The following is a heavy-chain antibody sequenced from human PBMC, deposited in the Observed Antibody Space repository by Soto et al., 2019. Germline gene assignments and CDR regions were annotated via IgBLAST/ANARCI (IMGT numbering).Heavy chain of an antibody. J-gene: IGHJ6*02. V-gene: IGHV3-23*01. CDR3: AKGLGNAKEV. CDR2: LTASGLNT. Sequence: EVQLLESGGGLVQPGGSLSLSCSAPGFNFGSFGMSWFGQAPGKGLEWVSGLTASGLNTYYTDSVKGRFTISRDNSRNTVYLQMSGLRVEDTAVFHCAKGLGNAKEVWGQGTTVTVSS. D-gene: IGHD2-8*01. CDR1: GFNFGSFG.